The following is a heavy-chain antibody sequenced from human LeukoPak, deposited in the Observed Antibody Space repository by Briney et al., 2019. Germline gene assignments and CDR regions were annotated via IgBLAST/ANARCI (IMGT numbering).Heavy chain of an antibody. V-gene: IGHV4-39*07. CDR3: ARQAQIVPAAVWYFDY. J-gene: IGHJ4*02. Sequence: PSETLSLTCTVSGDSISTSGYYWGWIRQAPGKGLEWIGSMYYSGSTYYNPSLKSRVTISVDRSKNQFSLKLSSVTAADTAVYYCARQAQIVPAAVWYFDYWGQGTLVTVSS. CDR1: GDSISTSGYY. D-gene: IGHD2-2*01. CDR2: MYYSGST.